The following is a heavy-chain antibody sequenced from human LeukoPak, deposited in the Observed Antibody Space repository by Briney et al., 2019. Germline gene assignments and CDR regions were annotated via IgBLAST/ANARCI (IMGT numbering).Heavy chain of an antibody. V-gene: IGHV1-8*01. CDR3: ARTEYSSSSIDY. J-gene: IGHJ4*02. CDR2: MNPNSGNT. Sequence: GASVKVSCKASGYTFTSCDINWVRQATGQGLEWMGWMNPNSGNTGYAQKFQGRVTMTRNTSVSTAYMELSSLRSEDTAVYYCARTEYSSSSIDYWGQGTLVTVSS. D-gene: IGHD6-6*01. CDR1: GYTFTSCD.